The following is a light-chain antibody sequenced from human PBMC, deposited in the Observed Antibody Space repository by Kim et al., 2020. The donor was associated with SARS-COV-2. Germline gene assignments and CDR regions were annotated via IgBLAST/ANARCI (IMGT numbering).Light chain of an antibody. CDR3: GTWDSSLSAVV. CDR2: DNN. Sequence: QSVLTQPPSVSAAAGQKVTISCSGSSSNIGNNYVSWYQQLPGTAPKVLIYDNNERPSGIPDRFSGSKSGTSATLGITGLQTGDEADYYCGTWDSSLSAVVFGGGTQLTVL. J-gene: IGLJ2*01. CDR1: SSNIGNNY. V-gene: IGLV1-51*01.